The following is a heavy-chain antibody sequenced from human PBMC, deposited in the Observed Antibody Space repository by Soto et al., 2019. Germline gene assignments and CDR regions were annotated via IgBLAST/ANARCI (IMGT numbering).Heavy chain of an antibody. D-gene: IGHD2-2*03. CDR3: ARIIGYCRNNDCSWTFDI. CDR1: GYSFISCW. J-gene: IGHJ3*02. CDR2: FYPGDSTS. V-gene: IGHV5-51*01. Sequence: GESLKISCKTSGYSFISCWFAWVRHKAGKGLEWMGTFYPGDSTSTYSPSLQGQVTISVDKSISTAYLHLSSLKASDTAMYYCARIIGYCRNNDCSWTFDIWGQGTTVTVSS.